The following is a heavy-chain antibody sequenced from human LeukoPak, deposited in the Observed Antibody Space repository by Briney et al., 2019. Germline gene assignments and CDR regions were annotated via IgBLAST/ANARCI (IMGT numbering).Heavy chain of an antibody. V-gene: IGHV4-34*01. CDR2: INHSGST. CDR1: GGSISSYY. J-gene: IGHJ4*02. CDR3: ARYVAEVDY. D-gene: IGHD2-21*01. Sequence: SETLSLTCTVSGGSISSYYWSWIRQPPGKGLEWIGEINHSGSTNYNPSLKSRVTISVDTSKNQFSLKLSSVTAADTAVYYCARYVAEVDYWGQGTLVTVSS.